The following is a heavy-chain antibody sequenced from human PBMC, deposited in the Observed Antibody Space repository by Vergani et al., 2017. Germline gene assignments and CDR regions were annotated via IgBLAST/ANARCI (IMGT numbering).Heavy chain of an antibody. CDR1: GYTFTSYD. J-gene: IGHJ6*04. V-gene: IGHV1-8*01. CDR3: ARGGEDYDFWSGYYPHLDV. CDR2: MNPNSGNT. D-gene: IGHD3-3*01. Sequence: QVQLVQSGAEVKKPGASVKVSCKASGYTFTSYDINWVRQATGQGLEWMGWMNPNSGNTGYAQKCQGRFTMTRNTSISTAYMELSSLRSEDTAVYYCARGGEDYDFWSGYYPHLDVWGKGTTVTVSS.